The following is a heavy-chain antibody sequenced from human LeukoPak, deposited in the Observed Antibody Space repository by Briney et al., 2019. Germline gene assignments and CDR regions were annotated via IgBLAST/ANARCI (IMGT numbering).Heavy chain of an antibody. D-gene: IGHD5-12*01. CDR3: ARDDSGYEGVLDY. Sequence: SETLSLTCAVSGGSISSSNWWSWVRQPPGKGLEWIGSIYYSGSTYYNPSLKSRVTISVDTSKNQFSLKLSSVTAADTAVYYCARDDSGYEGVLDYWGQGTLVTVSS. J-gene: IGHJ4*02. CDR2: IYYSGST. V-gene: IGHV4-4*02. CDR1: GGSISSSNW.